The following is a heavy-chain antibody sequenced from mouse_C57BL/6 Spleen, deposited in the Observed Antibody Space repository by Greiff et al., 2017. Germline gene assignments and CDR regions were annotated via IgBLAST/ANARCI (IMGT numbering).Heavy chain of an antibody. D-gene: IGHD4-1*01. V-gene: IGHV5-4*01. CDR2: ISDGGSYT. Sequence: EVQRVESGGGLVKPGGSLKLSCAASGFTFSSYAMSWVRQTPEKRLEWVATISDGGSYTYYPDNVKGRFTISRDNAKNNLYLQMSHLKSEDTAMYYCARIWADYYAMDYWGQGASVTVSS. CDR3: ARIWADYYAMDY. J-gene: IGHJ4*01. CDR1: GFTFSSYA.